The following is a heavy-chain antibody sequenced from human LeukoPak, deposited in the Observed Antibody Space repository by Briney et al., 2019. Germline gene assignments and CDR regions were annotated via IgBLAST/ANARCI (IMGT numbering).Heavy chain of an antibody. CDR1: GFTFSTYI. Sequence: GGSLRLSCAASGFTFSTYIMNWVRQTPGKGLEWVSSIGTSTSYIYYADSVKGRFTISRDNAKNSLYLQMNSLRAEDTAVYYCARDFYYDSSGYFRWGQGTLVTVSS. V-gene: IGHV3-21*04. CDR2: IGTSTSYI. CDR3: ARDFYYDSSGYFR. J-gene: IGHJ4*02. D-gene: IGHD3-22*01.